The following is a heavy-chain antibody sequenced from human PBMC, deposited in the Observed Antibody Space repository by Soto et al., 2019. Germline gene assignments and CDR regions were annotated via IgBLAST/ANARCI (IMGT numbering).Heavy chain of an antibody. CDR3: AREEYYYGSGAFFDY. D-gene: IGHD3-10*01. CDR2: IIPILGIA. V-gene: IGHV1-69*08. J-gene: IGHJ4*02. Sequence: QVQLVQSGAEVKKPGSSVKVSCKASGGTFSSYTISWVRQAPGQGLEWMGRIIPILGIANCAQKFQGRVTITAAKSTSTAYMELSSLRSEDTAVYYCAREEYYYGSGAFFDYWGQGTLVTVSS. CDR1: GGTFSSYT.